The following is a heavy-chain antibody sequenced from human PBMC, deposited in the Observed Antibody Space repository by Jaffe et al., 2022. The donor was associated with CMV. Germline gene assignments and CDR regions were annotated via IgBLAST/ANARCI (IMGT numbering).Heavy chain of an antibody. CDR2: IYYSGST. CDR1: GGSISSGSYY. V-gene: IGHV4-39*01. J-gene: IGHJ4*02. Sequence: QLQLQESGPGLVKPSETLSLTCAVSGGSISSGSYYWGWIRQPPGKGLEWIGSIYYSGSTYYNPSLKSRVTISVDTSRNQFSLKLSSVTAADTAVYYCAKYVGYSSGWKGYYFDYWGQGTLVTVSS. D-gene: IGHD6-19*01. CDR3: AKYVGYSSGWKGYYFDY.